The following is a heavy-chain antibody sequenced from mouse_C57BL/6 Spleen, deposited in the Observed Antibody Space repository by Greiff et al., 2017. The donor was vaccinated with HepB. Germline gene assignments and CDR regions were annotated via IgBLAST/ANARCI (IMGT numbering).Heavy chain of an antibody. CDR3: ARSGDYDPFWFAY. V-gene: IGHV1-59*01. CDR2: IDPSDSYT. CDR1: GYTFTSYW. J-gene: IGHJ3*01. D-gene: IGHD2-4*01. Sequence: QVQLQQPGAELVRPGTSVKLSCKASGYTFTSYWMHWVKQRPGQGLEWIGVIDPSDSYTNYNQKFKGKATLTVDTSSSTAYMQLSSLTSEDSAVYYCARSGDYDPFWFAYWGQGTLVTVSA.